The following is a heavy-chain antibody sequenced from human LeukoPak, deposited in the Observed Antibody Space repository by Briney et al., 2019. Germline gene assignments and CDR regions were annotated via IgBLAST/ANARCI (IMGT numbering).Heavy chain of an antibody. Sequence: PSETLSLTCTVSGASISSYYWSWIRQPPGKGLEWIGYIYYSGSTNYNPSLRSRVTISVDTSKNQFSLKLSSVTAADTAVYYCARGYYGSGSFFDYWGQGTLVTVSS. CDR1: GASISSYY. D-gene: IGHD3-10*01. CDR3: ARGYYGSGSFFDY. CDR2: IYYSGST. J-gene: IGHJ4*02. V-gene: IGHV4-59*01.